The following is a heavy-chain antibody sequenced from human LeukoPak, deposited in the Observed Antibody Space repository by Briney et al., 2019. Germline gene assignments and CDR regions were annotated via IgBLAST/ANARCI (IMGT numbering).Heavy chain of an antibody. CDR2: IYYTGSS. CDR1: GGSITGDY. CDR3: ARLSDERWFDP. V-gene: IGHV4-59*01. Sequence: SETLSLTCTVSGGSITGDYWTWIRQFPGKGLEWIGYIYYTGSSSYNPSLTSRVTISVEMSKNQFSLKLSFETAADTAVYYCARLSDERWFDPRGQGTLVTVSS. J-gene: IGHJ5*02.